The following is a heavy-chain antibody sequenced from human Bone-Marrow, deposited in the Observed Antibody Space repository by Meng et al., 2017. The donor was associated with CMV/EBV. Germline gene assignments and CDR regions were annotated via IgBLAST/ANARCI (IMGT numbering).Heavy chain of an antibody. Sequence: KASGGTFSSYAISWVRQAPGQGLEWMGGIIPIFGRANYAQKFQGRVTITADESTSTAYMELGSLRSEDTAVYYCARVYDSSGYYYLVYWGQGTLVTVSS. CDR2: IIPIFGRA. CDR3: ARVYDSSGYYYLVY. J-gene: IGHJ4*02. D-gene: IGHD3-22*01. V-gene: IGHV1-69*01. CDR1: GGTFSSYA.